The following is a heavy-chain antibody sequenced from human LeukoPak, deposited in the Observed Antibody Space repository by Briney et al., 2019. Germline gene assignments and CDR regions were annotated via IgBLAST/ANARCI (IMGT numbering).Heavy chain of an antibody. Sequence: SETLSLTCAVYGGSFSGYYWSWIRQPPGKGLEWIGEINHSGSTNYNPSLKSRVTISVDTSKNQFSLKLSSVTAADTAVYYCARGRAVAGKGPYFDYWVQGTLVTVSS. CDR1: GGSFSGYY. V-gene: IGHV4-34*01. CDR2: INHSGST. CDR3: ARGRAVAGKGPYFDY. J-gene: IGHJ4*02. D-gene: IGHD6-19*01.